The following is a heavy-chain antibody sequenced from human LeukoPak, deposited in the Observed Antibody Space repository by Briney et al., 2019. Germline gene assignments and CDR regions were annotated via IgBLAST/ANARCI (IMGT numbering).Heavy chain of an antibody. Sequence: GGSLRLSCAASGFTFSSYSMNWVRQAPGKGLEWVSSISSSSGYIYYADSVKGRFTISRDNAKNSLYLQMNSLRAEDTAVYYCATDRTMVRGVIGYWGQGTLVTVSS. J-gene: IGHJ4*02. CDR1: GFTFSSYS. CDR3: ATDRTMVRGVIGY. V-gene: IGHV3-21*01. CDR2: ISSSSGYI. D-gene: IGHD3-10*01.